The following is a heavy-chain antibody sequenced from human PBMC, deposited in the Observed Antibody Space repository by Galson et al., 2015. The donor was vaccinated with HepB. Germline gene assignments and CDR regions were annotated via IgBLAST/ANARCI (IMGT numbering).Heavy chain of an antibody. V-gene: IGHV4-59*01. J-gene: IGHJ6*02. D-gene: IGHD5-12*01. CDR3: ARGAVDIEDPNRDYYGMDV. CDR1: GGSISSYY. CDR2: TYYSGST. Sequence: ETLSLTCTVSGGSISSYYWSWIRQPPGKGLEWIGYTYYSGSTNYNPSLKSRVTISVDTSKNQFSLKVSSVTAADTAVYCCARGAVDIEDPNRDYYGMDVWGQGTTVTVSS.